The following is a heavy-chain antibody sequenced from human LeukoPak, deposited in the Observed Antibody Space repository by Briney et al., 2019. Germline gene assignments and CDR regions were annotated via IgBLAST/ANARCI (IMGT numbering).Heavy chain of an antibody. Sequence: KTGGSLRLSCAASGFTFSSYSMNWVRQATGKGLEWVSSISSSSSYIYYADSVKGRFTISRDNAKNSLYLQMNSLRAEDTAVYCCARACGGDCLEYDAFDIWGQGTMVTVSS. CDR2: ISSSSSYI. CDR3: ARACGGDCLEYDAFDI. CDR1: GFTFSSYS. J-gene: IGHJ3*02. V-gene: IGHV3-21*01. D-gene: IGHD2-21*01.